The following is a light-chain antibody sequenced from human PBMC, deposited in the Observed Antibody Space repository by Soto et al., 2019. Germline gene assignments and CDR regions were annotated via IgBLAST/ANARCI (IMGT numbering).Light chain of an antibody. CDR1: SSDVGGYNY. V-gene: IGLV2-14*01. CDR3: CSYTTSNTRQIV. CDR2: DVS. Sequence: QSALAQPASVSVSPGQSITISCTGTSSDVGGYNYVSWYQQHPGKAPKFMIYDVSNRPSGVSNRFSGSKSGNTASLTISGPQAEDEADYYCCSYTTSNTRQIVFGTGTKVTVL. J-gene: IGLJ1*01.